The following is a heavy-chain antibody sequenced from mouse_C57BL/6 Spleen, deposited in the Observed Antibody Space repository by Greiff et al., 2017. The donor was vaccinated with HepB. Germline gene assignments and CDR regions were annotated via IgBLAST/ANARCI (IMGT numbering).Heavy chain of an antibody. CDR1: GYTFTSYW. CDR2: IDPSDSYT. D-gene: IGHD1-1*01. Sequence: VQLQQPGAELVKPGASVKLSCKASGYTFTSYWMQWVKQRPGQGLEWIGEIDPSDSYTNYNQKFKGKATLTVDTSSSTAYMQLSSLTSEDSAVYYCARRTTVVAGGAMDYWGQGTSVTVSS. CDR3: ARRTTVVAGGAMDY. J-gene: IGHJ4*01. V-gene: IGHV1-50*01.